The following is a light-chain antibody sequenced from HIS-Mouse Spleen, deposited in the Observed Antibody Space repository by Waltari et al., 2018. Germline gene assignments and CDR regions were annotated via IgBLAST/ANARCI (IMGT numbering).Light chain of an antibody. CDR3: SSYTSSSSWV. J-gene: IGLJ3*02. CDR1: SSDVGGYNY. CDR2: DVS. V-gene: IGLV2-14*03. Sequence: QSALTQPASVSGSPGQSITISCTGTSSDVGGYNYFPWYQQHPGKAPKLMIDDVSNRPSGVSNRFSGSKSGNTASLTISGLQAEDEADYYCSSYTSSSSWVFGGGTKLTVL.